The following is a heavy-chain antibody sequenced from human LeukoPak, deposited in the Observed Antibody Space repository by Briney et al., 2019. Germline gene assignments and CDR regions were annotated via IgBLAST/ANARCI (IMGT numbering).Heavy chain of an antibody. Sequence: SETLSLTCAVYGGSLSGYHWSWIRQPPGKALEWIGNIFYSGSTYYSPSLKSRVTISLDTSRNQFSLKLNSVTAADTAVYYCAKSNGYGLIDIWGQGTMVTVSS. J-gene: IGHJ3*02. D-gene: IGHD3-22*01. CDR1: GGSLSGYH. CDR2: IFYSGST. CDR3: AKSNGYGLIDI. V-gene: IGHV4-34*12.